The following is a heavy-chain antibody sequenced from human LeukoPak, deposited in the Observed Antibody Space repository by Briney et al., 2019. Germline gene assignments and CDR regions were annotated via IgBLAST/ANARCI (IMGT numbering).Heavy chain of an antibody. D-gene: IGHD1-14*01. J-gene: IGHJ4*02. V-gene: IGHV1-18*04. CDR1: GYNFDRYG. CDR3: ARVPDITMAGPIDY. Sequence: ASVKVSCKGSGYNFDRYGVNWVRQAPGQGLEWVGWISTYNGNTFYTQKFEGRVTMTTDTSASTAYMELSSLRSEDTALYYCARVPDITMAGPIDYWGQGTLVTVSS. CDR2: ISTYNGNT.